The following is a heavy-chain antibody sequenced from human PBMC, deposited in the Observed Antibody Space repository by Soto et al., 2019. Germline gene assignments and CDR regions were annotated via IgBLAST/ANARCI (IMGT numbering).Heavy chain of an antibody. CDR2: IYWNGDK. J-gene: IGHJ5*02. CDR1: GFSLKAGGMG. Sequence: SGPTLVNPTQTLTLTCTFSGFSLKAGGMGVGWIRQPPGKALEWLALIYWNGDKRYNPSLKTRLTITKDTSKNQAVLTMTDMDPVDTATYYCAHRQYNFWSGSTVWFDPWGQGTLVTVSS. D-gene: IGHD3-3*01. CDR3: AHRQYNFWSGSTVWFDP. V-gene: IGHV2-5*01.